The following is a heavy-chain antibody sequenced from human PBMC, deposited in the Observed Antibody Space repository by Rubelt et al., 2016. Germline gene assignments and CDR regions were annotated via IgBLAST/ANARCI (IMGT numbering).Heavy chain of an antibody. J-gene: IGHJ4*02. CDR1: GGSFSGYY. Sequence: QVQLQQWGAGLLKPSETLSLTCAVYGGSFSGYYWSWIRQPPGKGLERIGEINHSGSTNYNPSLKSRVTISVVTSKNQFSLKLGSVTAADTAVYYCARGKEGLGVTMMDYWGQGTLVTVSS. CDR2: INHSGST. D-gene: IGHD3-22*01. CDR3: ARGKEGLGVTMMDY. V-gene: IGHV4-34*01.